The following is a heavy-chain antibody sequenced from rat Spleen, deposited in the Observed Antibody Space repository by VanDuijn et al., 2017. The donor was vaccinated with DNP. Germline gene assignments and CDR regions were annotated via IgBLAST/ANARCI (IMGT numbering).Heavy chain of an antibody. J-gene: IGHJ3*01. V-gene: IGHV5-20*01. CDR3: TTSSYYGYDYGFGY. Sequence: EVQLVESGGGLVLPGWSLRLSCAASGFTFSDYYMAWVRQAPTKGLEWVAYIRYDGGSTYYRDSVKGRFTISRDHARSTLYLQMDSLRSEDTATYYCTTSSYYGYDYGFGYWGQGTLVTVSS. CDR2: IRYDGGST. CDR1: GFTFSDYY. D-gene: IGHD1-7*01.